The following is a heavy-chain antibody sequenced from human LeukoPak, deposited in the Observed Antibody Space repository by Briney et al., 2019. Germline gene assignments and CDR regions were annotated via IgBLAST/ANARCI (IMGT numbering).Heavy chain of an antibody. CDR1: DGSISRYY. J-gene: IGHJ5*02. CDR3: ARDRTVVVVVAATQAHWFDP. Sequence: SETLSLTCFVSDGSISRYYWGWIRQPPGKGLEWIGSFSYSGSTYYNPSLKSRVTISVDTSKNQFSLKLSSVTAADTAVYYCARDRTVVVVVAATQAHWFDPWGQGTLVTVSS. D-gene: IGHD2-15*01. V-gene: IGHV4-39*07. CDR2: FSYSGST.